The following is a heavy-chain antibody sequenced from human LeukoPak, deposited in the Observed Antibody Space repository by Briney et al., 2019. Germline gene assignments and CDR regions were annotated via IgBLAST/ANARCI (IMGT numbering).Heavy chain of an antibody. Sequence: GGSLRLSCEASGFIFDDYGMHWVRQAPGKGLEWVSGISRNNARGYAGSVRGRVTISRDNARNSLYLQMNSLREEDTALYYCAKEDVTRKGYMDVWGKGTTVTVSS. J-gene: IGHJ6*04. D-gene: IGHD1-14*01. V-gene: IGHV3-9*01. CDR1: GFIFDDYG. CDR2: ISRNNAR. CDR3: AKEDVTRKGYMDV.